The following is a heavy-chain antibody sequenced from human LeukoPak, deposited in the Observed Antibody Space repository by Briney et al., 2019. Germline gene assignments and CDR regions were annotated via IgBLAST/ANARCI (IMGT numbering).Heavy chain of an antibody. CDR3: ARAPRDSSSSNYMRRFDY. CDR2: IYHSGST. V-gene: IGHV4-38-2*01. Sequence: SEALSLTCAVSGYSISSDNYWVWIRQPPGQGLEWTGGIYHSGSTYFNPSLKSRVTMSVDTSKNQFSLKLSSVTAADTAVYYCARAPRDSSSSNYMRRFDYWGQGTLVTVSS. J-gene: IGHJ4*02. D-gene: IGHD3-22*01. CDR1: GYSISSDNY.